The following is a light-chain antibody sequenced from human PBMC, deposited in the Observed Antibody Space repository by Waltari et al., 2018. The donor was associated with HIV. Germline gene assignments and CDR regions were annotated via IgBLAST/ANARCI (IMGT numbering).Light chain of an antibody. J-gene: IGLJ1*01. CDR2: DVN. V-gene: IGLV2-14*03. CDR1: SGDLGTYKY. CDR3: CSYTVNSTGV. Sequence: QSALTQPASVSGSPGQSIAISCTGPSGDLGTYKYASWYQQHTGKVPKLIIYDVNVRPSGVSDRFSGSKSGNTATLTISGLHSDDEADYYCCSYTVNSTGVFGAGTKITV.